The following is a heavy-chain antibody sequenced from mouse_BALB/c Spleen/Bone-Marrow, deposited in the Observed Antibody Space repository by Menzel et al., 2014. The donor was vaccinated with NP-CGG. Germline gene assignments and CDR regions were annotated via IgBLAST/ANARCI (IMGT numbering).Heavy chain of an antibody. CDR1: GFTFSDYY. Sequence: EVNVVESGGGLVKPGGSLKLSCAASGFTFSDYYMYWVRPTPEKRLEWVATISDGGSYTYYPDSVKGRFTISRDNAKNNLYLQMSSLKSEDTAMYYCARGSSYFDYWGQGTTLTVSS. CDR2: ISDGGSYT. J-gene: IGHJ2*01. CDR3: ARGSSYFDY. V-gene: IGHV5-4*02. D-gene: IGHD1-1*01.